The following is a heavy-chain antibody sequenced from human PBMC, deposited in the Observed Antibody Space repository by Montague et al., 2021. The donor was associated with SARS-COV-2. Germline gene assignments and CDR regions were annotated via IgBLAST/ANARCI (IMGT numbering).Heavy chain of an antibody. Sequence: TLSLTCAVSGGSINSGGYSWSWIRQSPGKGLEWIGYILHSGSTYYNPSLWSRVTISVDRSKSQFSLNLTSMTAADTAVYFCASAASPRGAFDVWGQGTVVTVSS. CDR3: ASAASPRGAFDV. CDR1: GGSINSGGYS. D-gene: IGHD3-10*01. J-gene: IGHJ3*01. CDR2: ILHSGST. V-gene: IGHV4-30-2*06.